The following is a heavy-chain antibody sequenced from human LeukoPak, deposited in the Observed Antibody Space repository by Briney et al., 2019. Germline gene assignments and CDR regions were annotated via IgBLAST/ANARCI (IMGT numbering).Heavy chain of an antibody. V-gene: IGHV4-30-2*01. CDR2: IYHSGST. CDR1: GGSISSGGYY. J-gene: IGHJ3*02. D-gene: IGHD1-7*01. CDR3: ARETDKGSTGTTGVQGAFDI. Sequence: PSETLSLTCTVSGGSISSGGYYWSWIRQPPGKGLEWIGYIYHSGSTYYNPSLKSRVTISVDRSKNQFSLKLSSVTAADTAVYYCARETDKGSTGTTGVQGAFDIWGQGTMVTVSS.